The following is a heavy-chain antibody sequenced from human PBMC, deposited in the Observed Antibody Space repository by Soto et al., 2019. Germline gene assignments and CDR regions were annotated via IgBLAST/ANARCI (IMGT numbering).Heavy chain of an antibody. Sequence: QVQLVESGGGVVQPGRSLRLSCAASGFNFSSYGIHWVRQAPGKGLEWVGVIWYDGSVKYYADSVKGRFTISRDNSKNTLYLQMNSLRAEDTAVYFCARAPYKFDLTFWFDPWGQGTLVTVSS. CDR1: GFNFSSYG. J-gene: IGHJ5*02. CDR2: IWYDGSVK. V-gene: IGHV3-33*01. D-gene: IGHD3-9*01. CDR3: ARAPYKFDLTFWFDP.